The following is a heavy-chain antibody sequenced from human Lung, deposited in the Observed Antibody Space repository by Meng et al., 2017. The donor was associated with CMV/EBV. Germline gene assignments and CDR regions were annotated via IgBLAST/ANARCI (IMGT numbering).Heavy chain of an antibody. V-gene: IGHV1-69*10. Sequence: SVXVSCKASGGPFSSYAISWVRQAPGQGLEWMGGIIPILGIANYAQKFQGRVTITADKSTSTAYMELSSLRSEDTAVYYCARTPNRYCSSTSCDGRYYGMDVXGQGXTVTVSS. CDR1: GGPFSSYA. CDR2: IIPILGIA. CDR3: ARTPNRYCSSTSCDGRYYGMDV. J-gene: IGHJ6*02. D-gene: IGHD2-2*01.